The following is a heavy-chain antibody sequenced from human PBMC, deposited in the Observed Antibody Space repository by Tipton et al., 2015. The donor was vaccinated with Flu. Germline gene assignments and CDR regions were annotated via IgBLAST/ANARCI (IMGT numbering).Heavy chain of an antibody. CDR2: VYYSGTT. J-gene: IGHJ5*02. D-gene: IGHD4-11*01. CDR3: ARRDFSNYVSDPKNWLDP. Sequence: GLVKPSETLSLTCSVSGDSLNYYYWSWIRQPPGEGLEWIGQVYYSGTTSYNPSLKSRVTISLDKSKNQFSLKVFSVTAADTAVYYCARRDFSNYVSDPKNWLDPWGQGTLVTVSS. V-gene: IGHV4-59*08. CDR1: GDSLNYYY.